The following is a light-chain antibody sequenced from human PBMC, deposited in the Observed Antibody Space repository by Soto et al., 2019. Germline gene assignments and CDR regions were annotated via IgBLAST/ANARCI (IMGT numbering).Light chain of an antibody. CDR3: QQYGSSGT. CDR1: QSVSNNY. CDR2: GAS. Sequence: EIVLTQSPGTLSLSHGERATLSCGASQSVSNNYLAWYQQKPGQAPRLLIYGASNRATGIPDRFSGSGSGTDFTLTISRLEPEDFAVYYCQQYGSSGTFGQGTKVDI. V-gene: IGKV3-20*01. J-gene: IGKJ1*01.